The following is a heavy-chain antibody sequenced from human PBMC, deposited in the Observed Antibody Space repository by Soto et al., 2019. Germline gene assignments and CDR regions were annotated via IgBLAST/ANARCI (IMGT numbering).Heavy chain of an antibody. J-gene: IGHJ4*02. CDR3: AKRKVGVVPAATDY. CDR2: ISYDGSNK. V-gene: IGHV3-30*18. CDR1: GFTFSSYG. Sequence: QVQLVESGGGVVQPGRSLRLSCAASGFTFSSYGMHWVRQAPGKGLEWVAVISYDGSNKYYADSVKGRFTISRDNSKNTLYLQMNSLRAEDTAVYYCAKRKVGVVPAATDYWGQGTLVTVSS. D-gene: IGHD2-2*01.